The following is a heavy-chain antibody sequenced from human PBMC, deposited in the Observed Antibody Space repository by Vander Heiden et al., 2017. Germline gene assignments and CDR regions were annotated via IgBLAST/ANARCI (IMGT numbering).Heavy chain of an antibody. Sequence: QVPLVESGGGVVQPGRSLRLSCAASGFTFSGNARHWVGKAPGKGVEWVAVISYDGSNKHYADSVKGRFTISRDNSKNTLYLQMNSLRAEDTAVYYCGRGYSWVDYYYGMDVWGQGTTVTVSS. CDR2: ISYDGSNK. J-gene: IGHJ6*02. CDR1: GFTFSGNA. CDR3: GRGYSWVDYYYGMDV. D-gene: IGHD2-15*01. V-gene: IGHV3-30*01.